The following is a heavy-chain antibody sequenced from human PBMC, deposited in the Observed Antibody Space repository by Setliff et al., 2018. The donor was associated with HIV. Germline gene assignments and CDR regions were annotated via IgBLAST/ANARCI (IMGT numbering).Heavy chain of an antibody. Sequence: ASVKVSCKTSGYTFTAYYIYWVRQAPGHGLELMGRIHPNTGSTNYLQEFQGRVTITRDTSMSTVYTALTGLTSDDTAVYYCAKQGYSDSLYAFDVWGQGTMVTVSS. V-gene: IGHV1-2*06. D-gene: IGHD1-26*01. CDR3: AKQGYSDSLYAFDV. CDR2: IHPNTGST. J-gene: IGHJ3*01. CDR1: GYTFTAYY.